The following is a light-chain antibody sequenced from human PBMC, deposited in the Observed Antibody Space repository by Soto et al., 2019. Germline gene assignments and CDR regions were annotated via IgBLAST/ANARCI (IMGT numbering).Light chain of an antibody. CDR3: QQYDNLPIT. CDR1: QDISNY. Sequence: DIQMTQSPSSLSASVGDRVTITCQASQDISNYLNWYQQKPGKAPKLLIYDASNLETGVPSRFSGSGSGTDFTFTISGPQPEDIATYCCQQYDNLPITFGQGTKLEIK. V-gene: IGKV1-33*01. J-gene: IGKJ2*01. CDR2: DAS.